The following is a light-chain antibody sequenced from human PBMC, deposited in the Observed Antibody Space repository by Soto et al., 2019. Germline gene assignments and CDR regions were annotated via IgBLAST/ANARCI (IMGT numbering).Light chain of an antibody. V-gene: IGKV1-39*01. CDR1: QSIRSY. Sequence: DIQMTPSPSSMSASVGGRVNITCRASQSIRSYLKWYQQKPRKATKLLIYAASSLQSGVPSRFSGSGSGTDFTLTISSLQPEDFATYYCQQSNVIPINFGQGTRLEI. CDR3: QQSNVIPIN. J-gene: IGKJ5*01. CDR2: AAS.